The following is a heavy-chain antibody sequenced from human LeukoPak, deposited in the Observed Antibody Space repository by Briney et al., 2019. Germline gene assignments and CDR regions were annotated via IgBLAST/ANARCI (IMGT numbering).Heavy chain of an antibody. D-gene: IGHD3-22*01. J-gene: IGHJ4*02. CDR3: ARKCLGSSGYYCDFDY. CDR1: GYRFTSYW. V-gene: IGHV5-51*01. CDR2: IYPGDSDT. Sequence: GESLKISCKGSGYRFTSYWIGWVRQMPGKGLEWMGIIYPGDSDTRYRPSFQGQVTISADKSISTAYLQWSSLKASDTAMYYCARKCLGSSGYYCDFDYWGQGTLVTVSS.